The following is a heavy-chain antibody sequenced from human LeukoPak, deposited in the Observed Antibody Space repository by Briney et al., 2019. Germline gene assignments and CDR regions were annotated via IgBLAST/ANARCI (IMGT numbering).Heavy chain of an antibody. Sequence: SETLSLTWAVYGGSFSGYYWSWIRQPPEKGLEWIGEINHSGSTNYNPSLKSRVTISVDTSKNQFSLKLSSVTAADTAVYYCARAGGSGTPGRYWGQGTLVTVSS. V-gene: IGHV4-34*01. D-gene: IGHD3-10*01. CDR1: GGSFSGYY. J-gene: IGHJ4*02. CDR2: INHSGST. CDR3: ARAGGSGTPGRY.